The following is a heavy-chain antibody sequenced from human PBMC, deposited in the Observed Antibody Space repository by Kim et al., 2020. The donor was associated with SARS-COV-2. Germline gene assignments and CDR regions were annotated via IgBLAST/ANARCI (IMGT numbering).Heavy chain of an antibody. CDR2: ISYDGSNK. CDR3: ARDSWGGVRAGAFDY. J-gene: IGHJ4*02. V-gene: IGHV3-30-3*01. Sequence: GGSLRLSCAASGFTFSSYAMHWVRQAPGKGLEWVAVISYDGSNKYYADSVQGRFTISRDNSKNTLYLQMNSLRAEDTAVYYCARDSWGGVRAGAFDYWGQGTLVTVSS. D-gene: IGHD2-8*02. CDR1: GFTFSSYA.